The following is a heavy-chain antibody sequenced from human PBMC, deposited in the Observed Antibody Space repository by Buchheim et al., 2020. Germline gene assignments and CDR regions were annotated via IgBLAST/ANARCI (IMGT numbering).Heavy chain of an antibody. V-gene: IGHV3-33*01. D-gene: IGHD4-17*01. Sequence: QVQLVESGGGVVQPGRSLRLSCAASGFTFSSYGMHWVRQAPGKGLEWVAVIWYDGSNKYYADSVKGRFTISRANSKNTLFLQMNSLRAEDTAVYYCARDQRRDYGDQSTYYYYGMDVWGQGTT. CDR3: ARDQRRDYGDQSTYYYYGMDV. J-gene: IGHJ6*02. CDR2: IWYDGSNK. CDR1: GFTFSSYG.